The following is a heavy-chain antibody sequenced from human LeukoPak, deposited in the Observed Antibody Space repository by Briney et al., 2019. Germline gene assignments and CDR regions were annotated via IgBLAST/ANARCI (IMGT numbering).Heavy chain of an antibody. D-gene: IGHD6-19*01. J-gene: IGHJ6*02. CDR3: ARGYSSGPTSKYYYYYYGMDV. Sequence: ASVKVSCKASGYTFTGYYMHWVRQAPGQGLEWMGRINPNSGGTNYAQKFQGRVTMTRDTSISTAYMELSRLRSDDTAVYYCARGYSSGPTSKYYYYYYGMDVWGQGTTVTVSS. CDR2: INPNSGGT. V-gene: IGHV1-2*06. CDR1: GYTFTGYY.